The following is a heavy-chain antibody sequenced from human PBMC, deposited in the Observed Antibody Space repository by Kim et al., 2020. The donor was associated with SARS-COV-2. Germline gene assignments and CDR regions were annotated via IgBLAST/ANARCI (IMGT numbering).Heavy chain of an antibody. V-gene: IGHV1-2*04. D-gene: IGHD6-13*01. J-gene: IGHJ5*02. CDR3: AREGAAAGKVRRYNWFDP. Sequence: ASVKVSCKASGYTFTSYYMHWVRQAPGQGLEWMGWINPNSGGTNYAQKFQGWVTMTRDTSISTAYMELSRLRSDDTAVYYCAREGAAAGKVRRYNWFDPWGQGTLVTVSS. CDR2: INPNSGGT. CDR1: GYTFTSYY.